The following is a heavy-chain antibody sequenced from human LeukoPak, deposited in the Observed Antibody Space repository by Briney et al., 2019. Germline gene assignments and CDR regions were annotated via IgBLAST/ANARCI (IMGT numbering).Heavy chain of an antibody. D-gene: IGHD3-10*01. CDR2: INPNSGGT. CDR3: ARAGWFGAVDY. J-gene: IGHJ4*02. CDR1: GYTFTSYD. V-gene: IGHV1-2*04. Sequence: ASVNVSCKASGYTFTSYDINWVRQATGQGREWMGWINPNSGGTNYAQKFQGWVTMTRDTSISTAYMELSRLRSDDTAVYYCARAGWFGAVDYWGQGTLVTVSS.